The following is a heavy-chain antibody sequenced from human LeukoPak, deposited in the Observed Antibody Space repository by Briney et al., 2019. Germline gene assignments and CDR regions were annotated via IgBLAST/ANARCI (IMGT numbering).Heavy chain of an antibody. CDR2: INHSEGT. Sequence: SETLSLTCAVYSGSFGASYWSWIRQPPGKGLEWIGEINHSEGTNYNPSLKSRVTISVDTSKNQFSLKMTFLTAADTALYYCARGRDHAGTHWYFDLWGRGTLVTVSS. CDR1: SGSFGASY. J-gene: IGHJ2*01. V-gene: IGHV4-34*01. CDR3: ARGRDHAGTHWYFDL. D-gene: IGHD1-26*01.